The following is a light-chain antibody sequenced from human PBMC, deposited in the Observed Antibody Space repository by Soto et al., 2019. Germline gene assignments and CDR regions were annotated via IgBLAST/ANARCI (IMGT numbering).Light chain of an antibody. Sequence: QSVLTQPASVSGSPGQSITISCTGTSSDVGNYNLVSWYQQYPGKAPKLLIFEINKRPSGVSNRFSGSKSGNTASLTISRLQAEDEADYYCCSFAGSIIFYGFGTGTKVTVL. V-gene: IGLV2-23*02. CDR3: CSFAGSIIFYG. J-gene: IGLJ1*01. CDR1: SSDVGNYNL. CDR2: EIN.